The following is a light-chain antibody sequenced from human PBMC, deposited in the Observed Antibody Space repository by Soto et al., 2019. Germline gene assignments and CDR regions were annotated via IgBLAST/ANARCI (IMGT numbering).Light chain of an antibody. Sequence: DIQMTQSPSSLSASVGDRVTITCRASQSISSYLNWYQQKPGKAPKLLIYAASSLESGVPQRFSGSGSGTEFTITISSLQTDDFSTYSCQQYHSYWTFGQGTKVDI. CDR3: QQYHSYWT. J-gene: IGKJ1*01. CDR2: AAS. V-gene: IGKV1-39*01. CDR1: QSISSY.